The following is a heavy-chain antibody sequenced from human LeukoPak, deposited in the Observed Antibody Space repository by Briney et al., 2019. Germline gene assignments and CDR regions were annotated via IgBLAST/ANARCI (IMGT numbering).Heavy chain of an antibody. CDR3: AKDNGDWAVDY. D-gene: IGHD2-21*01. Sequence: GASVKVSCKASGYTFTSYHVHWVRRAPGQGLEWVAVLNPYTGSTTYAPKFQGRVTTTRGTSTTTVYMELTSLRSEDTAVYYCAKDNGDWAVDYWGPGTLVIVSS. J-gene: IGHJ4*02. V-gene: IGHV1-46*01. CDR2: LNPYTGST. CDR1: GYTFTSYH.